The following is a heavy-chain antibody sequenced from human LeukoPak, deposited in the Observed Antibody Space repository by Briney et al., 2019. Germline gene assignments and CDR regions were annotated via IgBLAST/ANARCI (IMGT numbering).Heavy chain of an antibody. D-gene: IGHD6-6*01. Sequence: SETLSLTCTVSGYSISSGYYWGWIRQPPGKGLEWIGSIYHSGSTYYNPSLKSRVTISVDTSKNQFSLKLSSVTAADTAVYYCATLEYSNPFDYWGQGTLVTVSS. V-gene: IGHV4-38-2*02. J-gene: IGHJ4*02. CDR3: ATLEYSNPFDY. CDR1: GYSISSGYY. CDR2: IYHSGST.